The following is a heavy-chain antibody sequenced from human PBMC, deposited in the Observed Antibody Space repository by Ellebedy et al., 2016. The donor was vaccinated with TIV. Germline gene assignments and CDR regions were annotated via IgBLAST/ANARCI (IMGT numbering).Heavy chain of an antibody. D-gene: IGHD3-9*01. Sequence: PGGSLRLSCAASGFTCSSYWMSWIRQAPGKGLEWVANIKQDGSEKYCVDSVKGRFTISGDNAKSSLYLQMNSLRADDTAVYYCATDRGYFTFDYWGQGSLITVSS. J-gene: IGHJ4*02. CDR3: ATDRGYFTFDY. CDR2: IKQDGSEK. V-gene: IGHV3-7*03. CDR1: GFTCSSYW.